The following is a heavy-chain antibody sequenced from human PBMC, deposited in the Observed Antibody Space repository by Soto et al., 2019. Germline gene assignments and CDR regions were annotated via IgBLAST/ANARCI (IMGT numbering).Heavy chain of an antibody. CDR2: MNPNSGNT. CDR1: GYTFTSYD. Sequence: ASVKVSCKASGYTFTSYDINGVRQATGQGLEWMGWMNPNSGNTGYAQKFQGRITMTRNTSISTAYMELSSLRSEDTAVYYCARSTNDYGDRHWGQGTLVTVSS. J-gene: IGHJ4*02. CDR3: ARSTNDYGDRH. V-gene: IGHV1-8*01. D-gene: IGHD4-17*01.